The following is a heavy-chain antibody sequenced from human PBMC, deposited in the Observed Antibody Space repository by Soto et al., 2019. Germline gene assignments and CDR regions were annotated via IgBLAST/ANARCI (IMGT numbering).Heavy chain of an antibody. CDR1: GFTFSSYA. Sequence: EVQLLESGGGLVQPGGSLRLSCAASGFTFSSYAMSWVRQAPGKGLEWVSAISGSGSSTYYADSVKGRFTISRDNYKNTLYLQMTSLTAEDTAAYYCAKDLCAVTTVAFDSWGQGALVTVSS. J-gene: IGHJ4*02. CDR2: ISGSGSST. D-gene: IGHD4-17*01. CDR3: AKDLCAVTTVAFDS. V-gene: IGHV3-23*01.